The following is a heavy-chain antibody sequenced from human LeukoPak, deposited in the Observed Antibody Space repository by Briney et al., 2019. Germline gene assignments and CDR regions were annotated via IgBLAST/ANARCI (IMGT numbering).Heavy chain of an antibody. CDR2: IGGRDGST. J-gene: IGHJ4*02. D-gene: IGHD3-10*01. Sequence: GGSLGLSCAASGFTFSSYGMSWVRQAPGKGLEWVSAIGGRDGSTYYADSVKGRFTISRDNSKNTLYVQMNSLRAEDTAVYYCAKGHYYGSGSLDYWGQGTLVTVSS. V-gene: IGHV3-23*01. CDR3: AKGHYYGSGSLDY. CDR1: GFTFSSYG.